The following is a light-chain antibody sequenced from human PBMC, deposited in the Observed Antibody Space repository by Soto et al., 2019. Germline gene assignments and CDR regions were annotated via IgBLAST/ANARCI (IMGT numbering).Light chain of an antibody. Sequence: QSALTQPASVSGTPGQSITISCTGTSSDVGSYNSVSWYQQLPGKAPKLIIYEVSNRPSGVSNRFSGSKSDNTASLTISGLQAEDEADYYCSSYKTSSTRYVFGTGTKVTVL. CDR3: SSYKTSSTRYV. J-gene: IGLJ1*01. CDR1: SSDVGSYNS. V-gene: IGLV2-14*01. CDR2: EVS.